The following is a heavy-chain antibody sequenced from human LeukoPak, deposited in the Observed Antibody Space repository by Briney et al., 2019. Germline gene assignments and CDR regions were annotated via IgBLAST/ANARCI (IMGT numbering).Heavy chain of an antibody. Sequence: GGSLRLSCAASGFTFSSTWMNWVRQAPGKGLEWVGRIKSKSDGGTIDYAAPVKGRFTISRDDSKNTLYLQMHSLTTEDTAVYYCATTRTYWGQGTRVTVSS. J-gene: IGHJ4*02. CDR1: GFTFSSTW. CDR3: ATTRTY. V-gene: IGHV3-15*07. CDR2: IKSKSDGGTI.